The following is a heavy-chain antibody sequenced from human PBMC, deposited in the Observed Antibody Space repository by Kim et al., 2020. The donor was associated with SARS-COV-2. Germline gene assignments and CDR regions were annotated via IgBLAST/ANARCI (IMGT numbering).Heavy chain of an antibody. J-gene: IGHJ4*02. CDR2: ISGSGGST. D-gene: IGHD3-3*01. CDR3: AKGADDFWSGYPRQTLQFDY. CDR1: GFTFSSYA. Sequence: GGSLRLSCAASGFTFSSYAMSWVRQAPGKGLEWVSAISGSGGSTYYADSVKGRFTISRDNSKNTLYLQMNSLRAEDTAVYYCAKGADDFWSGYPRQTLQFDYWGQGTLVTVSS. V-gene: IGHV3-23*01.